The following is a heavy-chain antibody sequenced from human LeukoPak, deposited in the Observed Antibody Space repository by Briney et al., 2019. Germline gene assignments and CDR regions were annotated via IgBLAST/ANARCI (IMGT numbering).Heavy chain of an antibody. Sequence: ASVKVSCKASGYTFTSYGISWVRQAPGQGLEWMGRIIPIFGTANYAQKFQGRVTITTDESTSTAYMELSSLRSEDTAVYYCARDGPYYYDSSGFDYWGQGTLVTVSS. CDR2: IIPIFGTA. CDR3: ARDGPYYYDSSGFDY. D-gene: IGHD3-22*01. J-gene: IGHJ4*02. CDR1: GYTFTSYG. V-gene: IGHV1-69*05.